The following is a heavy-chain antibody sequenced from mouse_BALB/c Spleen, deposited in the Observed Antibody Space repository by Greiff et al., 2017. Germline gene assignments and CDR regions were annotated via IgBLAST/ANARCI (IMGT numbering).Heavy chain of an antibody. Sequence: EVKVVESGGGLVKPGGSLKLSCAASGFTFSSYAMSWVRQTPEKRLEWVASISSGGSTYYPDSVKGRFTISRDNARNILYLQMSSLRSEDTAMYYCARGGFPDYWGQGTTLTVSS. CDR2: ISSGGST. J-gene: IGHJ2*01. V-gene: IGHV5-6-5*01. CDR3: ARGGFPDY. CDR1: GFTFSSYA.